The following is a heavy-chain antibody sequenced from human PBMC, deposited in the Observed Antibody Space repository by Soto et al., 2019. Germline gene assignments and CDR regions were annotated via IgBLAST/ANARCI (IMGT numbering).Heavy chain of an antibody. CDR1: GFTFSSYA. D-gene: IGHD3-3*01. Sequence: GGSLRLSCAASGFTFSSYAMSWVRQAPGKGLEWVSGISGSGGSTYYADSVKGRFSISRDNSKNTIYLHTHSLRAEDTAIYFCAKLGDYDFSSATEINDFDIWGQGTMVTVS. V-gene: IGHV3-23*01. J-gene: IGHJ3*02. CDR2: ISGSGGST. CDR3: AKLGDYDFSSATEINDFDI.